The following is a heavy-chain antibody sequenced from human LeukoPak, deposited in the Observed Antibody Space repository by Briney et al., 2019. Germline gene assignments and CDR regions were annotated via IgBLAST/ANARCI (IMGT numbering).Heavy chain of an antibody. V-gene: IGHV3-48*03. J-gene: IGHJ4*02. CDR3: ARYSGSYFYYFDY. CDR1: GFTFSSYE. CDR2: ISSSGSTI. D-gene: IGHD1-26*01. Sequence: PGGSLRLSCAASGFTFSSYEMNWVRQAPGKGLEWVSYISSSGSTIYYADSVKGRFTISRDNAKNSLYLQMNSLRAEDTAVYYCARYSGSYFYYFDYWGQGTLVTVSS.